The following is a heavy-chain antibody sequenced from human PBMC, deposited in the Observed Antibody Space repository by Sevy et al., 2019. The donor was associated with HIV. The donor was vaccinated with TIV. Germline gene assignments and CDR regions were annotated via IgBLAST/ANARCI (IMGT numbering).Heavy chain of an antibody. Sequence: GESLKISCEGSGYSFSTHWIAWVRQMPGKGLEWMGIIYAGDSETRYSPSFQGQVTISVDKSISTAYLQWSSLKASDTAMYYCARYEEYNYDQFDYWGQGTLVTVSS. J-gene: IGHJ4*02. V-gene: IGHV5-51*01. CDR1: GYSFSTHW. D-gene: IGHD1-1*01. CDR3: ARYEEYNYDQFDY. CDR2: IYAGDSET.